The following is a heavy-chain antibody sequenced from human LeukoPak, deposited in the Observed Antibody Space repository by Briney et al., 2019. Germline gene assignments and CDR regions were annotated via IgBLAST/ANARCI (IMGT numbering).Heavy chain of an antibody. CDR2: IYYSGST. CDR1: GGSISSYY. CDR3: ARSIQLWFPFDY. J-gene: IGHJ4*02. D-gene: IGHD5-18*01. Sequence: SETLSLTCTVSGGSISSYYWSWIRQPPGKGLEWIGYIYYSGSTNYNPSLKSRVTISVDTSKNQFSLKLSSVTAADTAVYYCARSIQLWFPFDYWGQGTLVTVSS. V-gene: IGHV4-59*01.